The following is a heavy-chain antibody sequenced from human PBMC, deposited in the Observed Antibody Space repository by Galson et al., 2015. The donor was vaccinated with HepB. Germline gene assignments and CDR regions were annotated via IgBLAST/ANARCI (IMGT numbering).Heavy chain of an antibody. CDR2: IYSGGST. J-gene: IGHJ4*02. Sequence: SLRLSCAASGFTVSSYYMSWVRQAPGKGLEWVSVIYSGGSTYYADSVKGRFTISRDNSKNTLYLQMNSLRAEDTAVYYCARWGYDCSGGSCDTFDYWGQGTLVTVSS. CDR1: GFTVSSYY. CDR3: ARWGYDCSGGSCDTFDY. D-gene: IGHD2-15*01. V-gene: IGHV3-66*01.